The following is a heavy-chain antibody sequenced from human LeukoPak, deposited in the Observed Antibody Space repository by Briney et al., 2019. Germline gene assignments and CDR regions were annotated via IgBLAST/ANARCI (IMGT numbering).Heavy chain of an antibody. CDR2: VDPEDGET. Sequence: GATVKISCKVSGYTFTDYYMHWVQQAPGKGLEWMGLVDPEDGETIYAEKFQGRVTITADTSTDTAYMELSSLRSEDTAVYYCATFQQQLVLDWFDPWSQGTLVTVSS. V-gene: IGHV1-69-2*01. J-gene: IGHJ5*02. CDR3: ATFQQQLVLDWFDP. CDR1: GYTFTDYY. D-gene: IGHD6-13*01.